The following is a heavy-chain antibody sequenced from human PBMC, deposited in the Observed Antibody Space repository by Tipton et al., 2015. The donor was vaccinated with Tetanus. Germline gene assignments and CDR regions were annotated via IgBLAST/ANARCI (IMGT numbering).Heavy chain of an antibody. CDR3: ARHQSGYFTPFDY. V-gene: IGHV4-39*01. CDR1: GASIRGGTSY. D-gene: IGHD3-3*01. J-gene: IGHJ4*02. Sequence: TLSLTCTVSGASIRGGTSYWGWIRQPPGKGLEWIGSTYESGDTYYIPSLKSRVTISVDTSTNQFSLTLNSMAAADTGVYYCARHQSGYFTPFDYWGQGKLVTVSS. CDR2: TYESGDT.